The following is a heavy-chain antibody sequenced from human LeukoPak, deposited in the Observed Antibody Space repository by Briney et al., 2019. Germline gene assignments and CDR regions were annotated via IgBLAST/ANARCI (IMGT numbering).Heavy chain of an antibody. J-gene: IGHJ4*02. V-gene: IGHV3-21*01. CDR3: AASTVTTPEEGY. CDR2: ISSGSGYI. D-gene: IGHD4-17*01. CDR1: GFTFSTYS. Sequence: GGSLRLSCAASGFTFSTYSMNWVRQASGKGLEWVSSISSGSGYIYYADSVKGRFTISRDNAKNSLYLQMNSLRAEDTAVYYCAASTVTTPEEGYWGQGTLVTVSS.